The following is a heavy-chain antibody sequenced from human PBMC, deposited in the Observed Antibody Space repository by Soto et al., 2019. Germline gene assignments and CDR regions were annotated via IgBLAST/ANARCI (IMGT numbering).Heavy chain of an antibody. Sequence: QVQLVQSGAELKKPGASLKVSCKASRSSLSDYHIHWLRQAPGHGLEWLGRINPNTGDTDYAQNFQGTVTMPMDRSINTAYLGLKRLRSDDTAVYDCARESGFRDYRLFYFYAIDAWGQGTTVTVSS. CDR2: INPNTGDT. D-gene: IGHD4-17*01. J-gene: IGHJ6*02. CDR3: ARESGFRDYRLFYFYAIDA. CDR1: RSSLSDYH. V-gene: IGHV1-2*06.